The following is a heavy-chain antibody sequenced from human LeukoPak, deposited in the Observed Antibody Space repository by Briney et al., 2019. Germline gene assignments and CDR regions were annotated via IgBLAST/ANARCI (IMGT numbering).Heavy chain of an antibody. CDR1: GFTFSSYS. D-gene: IGHD3-10*01. CDR2: ISSSSSTI. Sequence: PGGSLRLSCAASGFTFSSYSMNWVRQAPGKGLEWVSYISSSSSTIYYADSVKGRFTISRDNAKNSLYLQMNSLRAEDTAVYYCARGFDYYGSGSYDYWGQGTLVTVSS. V-gene: IGHV3-48*04. CDR3: ARGFDYYGSGSYDY. J-gene: IGHJ4*02.